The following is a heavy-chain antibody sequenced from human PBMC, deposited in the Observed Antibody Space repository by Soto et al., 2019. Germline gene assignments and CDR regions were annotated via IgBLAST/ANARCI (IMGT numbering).Heavy chain of an antibody. V-gene: IGHV4-34*01. Sequence: PSETLSLTCAVYGGSFSGYYWSWIRQPPGKGLEWIGEINHSGSTNYNPSLKSRVTISVDTSKNQFSLKLSSVTAADTAVYYCARVESPYPLMVYAINYYYYGMDVWGQGTTVXVSS. J-gene: IGHJ6*02. CDR2: INHSGST. CDR1: GGSFSGYY. D-gene: IGHD2-8*01. CDR3: ARVESPYPLMVYAINYYYYGMDV.